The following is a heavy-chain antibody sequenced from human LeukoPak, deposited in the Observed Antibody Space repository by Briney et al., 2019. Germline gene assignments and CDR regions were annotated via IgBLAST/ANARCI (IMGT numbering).Heavy chain of an antibody. V-gene: IGHV3-23*01. Sequence: PGGSLRLSCAASGFTFSSYAMNWVRQAPGKGLEWVSFISGSGVNTYYADSVKGRSTISRDNSKNTLYLQMNSLRVDDTAVYSCAKGSHGYSSSSADYWGQGTLVTVSS. CDR1: GFTFSSYA. D-gene: IGHD6-6*01. CDR3: AKGSHGYSSSSADY. J-gene: IGHJ4*01. CDR2: ISGSGVNT.